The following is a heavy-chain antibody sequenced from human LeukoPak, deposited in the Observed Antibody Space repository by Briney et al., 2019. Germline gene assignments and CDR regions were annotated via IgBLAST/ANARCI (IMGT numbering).Heavy chain of an antibody. J-gene: IGHJ4*02. V-gene: IGHV4-61*02. D-gene: IGHD1-26*01. Sequence: PSETLSLTCTVSGGSISKNNFHWNWIRQPAGKGLEWIERIYTSGSTNYNPSLKSRVAISIDTSKNQFSLRLNSATAADTAVYYCVSGSWGVDYWGQGTLVTVSS. CDR1: GGSISKNNFH. CDR2: IYTSGST. CDR3: VSGSWGVDY.